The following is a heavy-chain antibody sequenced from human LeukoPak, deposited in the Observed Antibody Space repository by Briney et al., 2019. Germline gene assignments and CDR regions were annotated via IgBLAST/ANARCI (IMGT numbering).Heavy chain of an antibody. D-gene: IGHD2-2*01. CDR2: IYTSGST. CDR3: AREVARCSSTSCQTGPSYYYYMDV. J-gene: IGHJ6*03. V-gene: IGHV4-61*02. CDR1: GGSISSGSYY. Sequence: SETLSLTCTVSGGSISSGSYYWSWIRQPAGKGLEWIGRIYTSGSTNYNPSLKSRVTISVDTSKNQFSLKLSSVTAADTAVYYCAREVARCSSTSCQTGPSYYYYMDVWGKGTTVTVSS.